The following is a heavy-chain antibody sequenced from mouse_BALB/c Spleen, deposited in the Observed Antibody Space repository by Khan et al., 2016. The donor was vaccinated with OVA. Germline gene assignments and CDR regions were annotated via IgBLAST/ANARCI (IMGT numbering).Heavy chain of an antibody. D-gene: IGHD1-1*01. CDR3: TRGGYGSPFAY. J-gene: IGHJ3*01. CDR1: GYTFTSYY. CDR2: INPSNGGT. Sequence: QVQLQQSGAELVKPGASVKLSCKASGYTFTSYYMYWVKQRPGQGLEWIGEINPSNGGTNVNEKFKSKATLTVAKSSSNTYMEVSSLTSEDSAVYYCTRGGYGSPFAYWGQGTLVTVSA. V-gene: IGHV1S81*02.